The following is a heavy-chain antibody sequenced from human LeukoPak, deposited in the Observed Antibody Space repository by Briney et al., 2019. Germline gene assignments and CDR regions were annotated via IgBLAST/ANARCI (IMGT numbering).Heavy chain of an antibody. CDR3: IRGAASGSYYGFDV. J-gene: IGHJ6*02. CDR2: IRSKANNYAT. D-gene: IGHD1-26*01. Sequence: GGSLRLSCAASGFTFSGSTMHWVRQASGKGLEWVGRIRSKANNYATAYATSVKGRFTLSRDDSKNTAYLQMNSLKTEDTAVYSCIRGAASGSYYGFDVWGQGATVTVSS. CDR1: GFTFSGST. V-gene: IGHV3-73*01.